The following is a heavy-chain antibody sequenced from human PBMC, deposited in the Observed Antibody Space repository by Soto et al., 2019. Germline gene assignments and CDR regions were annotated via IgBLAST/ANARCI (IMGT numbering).Heavy chain of an antibody. CDR1: GDSVSSNSAA. Sequence: SQTLSLTCAISGDSVSSNSAAWNWIRQSPSRGLEWLGRTYYRSKWYNDYAVSVKSRITINPDTSKNQFSLQLNSVTPEDTAVYYCARGQGDYDFWSGSNYYCYMDVWGKGTTVTVSS. CDR3: ARGQGDYDFWSGSNYYCYMDV. D-gene: IGHD3-3*01. CDR2: TYYRSKWYN. J-gene: IGHJ6*03. V-gene: IGHV6-1*01.